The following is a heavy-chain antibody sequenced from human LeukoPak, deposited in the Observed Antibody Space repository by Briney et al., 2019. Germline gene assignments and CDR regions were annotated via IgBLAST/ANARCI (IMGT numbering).Heavy chain of an antibody. J-gene: IGHJ4*02. V-gene: IGHV1-69*13. CDR2: IIPIFGTA. Sequence: ASVKVSCKASGGTFSSYAISWVRQAPGQGLEWMGGIIPIFGTANYAQKFQGRVTITADESTSTAYMELSSLRSEDTAVYYCATFSIYDSSGYYYYDYWGQGTLVTVSS. D-gene: IGHD3-22*01. CDR1: GGTFSSYA. CDR3: ATFSIYDSSGYYYYDY.